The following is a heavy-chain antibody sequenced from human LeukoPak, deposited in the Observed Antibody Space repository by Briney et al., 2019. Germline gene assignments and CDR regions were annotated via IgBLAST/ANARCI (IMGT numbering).Heavy chain of an antibody. J-gene: IGHJ5*02. Sequence: PSETLSLTRTLSLGSISSSSYYWGWIRQPPGKGLEWVGCIYYSGSTYYNPSLKSRSTKSVDTSNNQFSLKLSSVTAADTAVYYCARQDRVTYNWFDPWGQGTLVTVSS. D-gene: IGHD2-21*02. V-gene: IGHV4-39*01. CDR1: LGSISSSSYY. CDR2: IYYSGST. CDR3: ARQDRVTYNWFDP.